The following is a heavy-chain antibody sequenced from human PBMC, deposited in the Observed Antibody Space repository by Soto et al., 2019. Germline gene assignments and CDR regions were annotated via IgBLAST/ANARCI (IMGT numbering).Heavy chain of an antibody. D-gene: IGHD3-9*01. J-gene: IGHJ6*02. CDR3: ARDLAGYYGDYYGMDV. V-gene: IGHV1-69*01. CDR2: IIPIFGTP. CDR1: GGTFSSYA. Sequence: QVQLVQSGAEVKKPGSSVKVSCKASGGTFSSYAISWVRQAPGQGLEWMGGIIPIFGTPNYAQKFQGRVRIAADESTSTAYMELSSLRSEDTAVYYCARDLAGYYGDYYGMDVWGQGTTVTVSS.